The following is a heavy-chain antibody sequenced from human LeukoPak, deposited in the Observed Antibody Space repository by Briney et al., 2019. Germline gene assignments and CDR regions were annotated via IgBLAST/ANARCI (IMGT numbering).Heavy chain of an antibody. CDR2: ITSSSNYI. J-gene: IGHJ4*02. D-gene: IGHD5-24*01. CDR3: ARDPTETYYFDY. V-gene: IGHV3-21*01. Sequence: GGSLRLSCAASGFTFSSYSMNWVRQAPGKGLEWVSSITSSSNYIYYADSVKGRFTISRDNAKNSLYLQMNSLRAEDTAVYYCARDPTETYYFDYWGQGTLVTVSS. CDR1: GFTFSSYS.